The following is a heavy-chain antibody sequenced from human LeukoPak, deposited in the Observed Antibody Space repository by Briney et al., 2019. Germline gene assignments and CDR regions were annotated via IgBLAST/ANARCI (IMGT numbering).Heavy chain of an antibody. D-gene: IGHD3-3*01. J-gene: IGHJ6*03. V-gene: IGHV4-61*02. CDR2: IYTSGST. CDR1: GGSISSGSYY. Sequence: PSETLSLTCTVSGGSISSGSYYWSWIRQPAGKGLEWIGRIYTSGSTNYNPTLKSRVTISVDTSKNQFSLKLSSVTAADTAVYYCARENDFWSGYYSNYYYYYYMDVWGKGTTVTVSS. CDR3: ARENDFWSGYYSNYYYYYYMDV.